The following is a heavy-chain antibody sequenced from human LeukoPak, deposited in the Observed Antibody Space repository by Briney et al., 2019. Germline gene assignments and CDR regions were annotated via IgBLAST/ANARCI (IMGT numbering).Heavy chain of an antibody. D-gene: IGHD3-10*01. Sequence: GESLKISCKGSGFSFTSFWIGWGRQMPGKGLGGMGMIYPGDSDTRYSAYFPGQVTISADKSISTAYLQWSSLKASDTAMYYCARLLSYGSGSPFQHWGQGTLVTVSS. J-gene: IGHJ1*01. V-gene: IGHV5-51*01. CDR1: GFSFTSFW. CDR3: ARLLSYGSGSPFQH. CDR2: IYPGDSDT.